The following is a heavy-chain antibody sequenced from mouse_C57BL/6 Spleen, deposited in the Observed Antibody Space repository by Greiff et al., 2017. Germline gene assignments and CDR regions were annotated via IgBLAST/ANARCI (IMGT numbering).Heavy chain of an antibody. Sequence: VQLQQSGPELVKPGASVKISCKASGYAFSSSWMNWVKQRPGKGLEWIGRIYPGDGDTNYNGKFKGKATLTADKSSSTASMQLSSLTAEDSAVYFCASYEAWFAYWGQGTLVTVSA. CDR1: GYAFSSSW. J-gene: IGHJ3*01. V-gene: IGHV1-82*01. CDR2: IYPGDGDT. D-gene: IGHD2-3*01. CDR3: ASYEAWFAY.